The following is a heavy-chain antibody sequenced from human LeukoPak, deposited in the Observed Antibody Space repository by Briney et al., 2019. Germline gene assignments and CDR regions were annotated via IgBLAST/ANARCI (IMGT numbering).Heavy chain of an antibody. V-gene: IGHV1-18*01. CDR1: GYTFTSYG. CDR3: AREGSSTSPNWFDP. J-gene: IGHJ5*02. Sequence: GASVKVSCKASGYTFTSYGISWVRRAPGQGLEWMGWISAYNGNTNYGQKLQGRVTMTTDTSTSTAYMELRSLRSDDTAVYYCAREGSSTSPNWFDPWGQGTLVTVSS. D-gene: IGHD2-2*01. CDR2: ISAYNGNT.